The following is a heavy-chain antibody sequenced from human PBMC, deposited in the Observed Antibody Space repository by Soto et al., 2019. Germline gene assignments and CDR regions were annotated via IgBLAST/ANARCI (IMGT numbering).Heavy chain of an antibody. CDR1: GGSVSSGNYY. D-gene: IGHD3-9*01. V-gene: IGHV4-61*01. Sequence: SETLSLTCTVSGGSVSSGNYYWSWVRQPPGKGLEWIGYIYYSGTTNYNPSLNSRVTILLDTSKNQFSLQLTSVTAADTAVYYCARGPPDYIRYFDYWGQGTLVTVSS. CDR2: IYYSGTT. J-gene: IGHJ4*02. CDR3: ARGPPDYIRYFDY.